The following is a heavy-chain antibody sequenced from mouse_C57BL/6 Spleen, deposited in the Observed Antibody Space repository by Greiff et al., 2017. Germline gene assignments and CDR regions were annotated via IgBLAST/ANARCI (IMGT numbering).Heavy chain of an antibody. CDR1: GYTFTSYW. J-gene: IGHJ2*01. D-gene: IGHD4-1*01. V-gene: IGHV1-64*01. CDR2: IHPNSGST. Sequence: VQLQQSGAELVKPGASVKLSCKASGYTFTSYWMHWVKQRPGQGLEWIGMIHPNSGSTNYNEKFKSKATLTVDKSSSTAYMQLSSLTSEDSAVYYCARNWDEYYFDYWGQGTTLTVSS. CDR3: ARNWDEYYFDY.